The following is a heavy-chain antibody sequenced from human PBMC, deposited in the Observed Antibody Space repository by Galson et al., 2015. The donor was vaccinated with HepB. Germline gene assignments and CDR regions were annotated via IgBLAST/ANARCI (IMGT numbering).Heavy chain of an antibody. CDR2: IRNKPYGETP. V-gene: IGHV3-49*03. J-gene: IGHJ4*02. CDR1: GFTFGDYS. D-gene: IGHD3-10*02. CDR3: SRGHLFGVI. Sequence: SLRLSCAGSGFTFGDYSFNWFRQAPGTGLEWVGFIRNKPYGETPEYVVSVKGRFTISRDDSKSIAYLQMDSLKTEDTAVYFCSRGHLFGVIWGQGTLVTVSS.